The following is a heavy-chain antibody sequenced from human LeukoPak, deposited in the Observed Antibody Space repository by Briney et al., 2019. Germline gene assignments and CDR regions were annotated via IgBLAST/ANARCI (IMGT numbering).Heavy chain of an antibody. CDR1: GGSFSGYY. Sequence: SETLSLTCAVYGGSFSGYYWSWIRQPPGKGLEWIGEINHSGSTNYNPSLKSRVTISVDTSKNQFSLKLSSVTAADTAVYYCARDLYPYQLLSHYYYYYGMDVWGQGTTVTVYS. D-gene: IGHD2-2*01. J-gene: IGHJ6*02. CDR3: ARDLYPYQLLSHYYYYYGMDV. V-gene: IGHV4-34*01. CDR2: INHSGST.